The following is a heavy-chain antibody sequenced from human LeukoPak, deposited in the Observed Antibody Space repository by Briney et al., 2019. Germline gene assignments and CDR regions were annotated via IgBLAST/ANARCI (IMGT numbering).Heavy chain of an antibody. CDR1: GGSISSYY. V-gene: IGHV4-59*01. D-gene: IGHD3-10*01. CDR3: ARVLRGGFGY. CDR2: IYYSGST. J-gene: IGHJ4*02. Sequence: SETLSLTCTVSGGSISSYYWSWIRPPPGKGLEWIGYIYYSGSTNYNPSLKSRVTISVDTSKNQFSLKLSSVTAADTAVYYCARVLRGGFGYWGQGTLVTVSS.